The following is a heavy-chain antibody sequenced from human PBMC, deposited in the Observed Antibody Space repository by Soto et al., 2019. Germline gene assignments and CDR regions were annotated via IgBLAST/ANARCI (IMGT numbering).Heavy chain of an antibody. CDR1: GGSISSSSYY. CDR3: ARDPAP. Sequence: GGSISSSSYYWSWIRQHPGKGLEWIGYIYYTGSIYYNPSLKSRVTISVDTSKNQFSLKLTSVTAADTAVYYCARDPAPWGQGTLVTVSS. J-gene: IGHJ5*02. V-gene: IGHV4-31*02. CDR2: IYYTGSI.